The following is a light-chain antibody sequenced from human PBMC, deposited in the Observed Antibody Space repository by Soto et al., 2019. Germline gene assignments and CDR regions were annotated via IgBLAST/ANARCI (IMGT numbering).Light chain of an antibody. CDR1: SSDVGDYNY. CDR2: DVS. CDR3: SSYTSSSTRV. V-gene: IGLV2-14*01. J-gene: IGLJ1*01. Sequence: QSALTQPASVSGSPGQSITISFTGTSSDVGDYNYVSWYQQHPGKAPKLMIFDVSNRPSGVSNRFSGYKSGNTASLTISGLQAEDEADYYCSSYTSSSTRVFGNGTKLTVL.